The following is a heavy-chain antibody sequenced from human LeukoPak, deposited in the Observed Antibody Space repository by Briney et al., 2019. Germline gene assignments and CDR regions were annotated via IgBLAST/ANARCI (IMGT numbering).Heavy chain of an antibody. D-gene: IGHD4-17*01. CDR3: ARDYGDYYFDY. Sequence: GGSLRLSCAASGFTFSSCSMNWVRQAPGKGLEWVSSISSSSGYIYYADSVKGRFTISRDNAKNSLYLQMNSLRAEDTAIYYCARDYGDYYFDYWGQGTLVTVSS. CDR1: GFTFSSCS. CDR2: ISSSSGYI. J-gene: IGHJ4*02. V-gene: IGHV3-21*01.